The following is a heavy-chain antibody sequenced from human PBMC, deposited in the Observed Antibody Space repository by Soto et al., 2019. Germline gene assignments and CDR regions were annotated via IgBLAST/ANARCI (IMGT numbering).Heavy chain of an antibody. CDR1: GFTFSNVW. D-gene: IGHD2-21*01. J-gene: IGHJ4*02. CDR2: IKSKTEDEER. Sequence: EVQLEESGGGLVQPGGSLRLSCAASGFTFSNVWMSWVRQAPGKGLEWVGRIKSKTEDEERDYAPPVKGRFTLSRDDSKNTLYLQMNSLKSEDTAVYYCTTSGRERSMVNYFDSWGQGTLVTVSS. CDR3: TTSGRERSMVNYFDS. V-gene: IGHV3-15*01.